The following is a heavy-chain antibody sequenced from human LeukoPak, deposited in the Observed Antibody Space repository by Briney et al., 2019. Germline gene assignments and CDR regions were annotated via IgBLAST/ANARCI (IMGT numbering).Heavy chain of an antibody. D-gene: IGHD6-19*01. CDR3: ARELYSSGWYSSPGNAFDI. V-gene: IGHV3-11*04. CDR2: ISSGGSTI. Sequence: GGSLRLSCAASGFTFSDYYMTWIRQAPGKGLEWVSYISSGGSTIDYADSVKGRFTISRDNTKNSLYLQMNSLRAEDTAVYYCARELYSSGWYSSPGNAFDIWGQGTMVTVSS. J-gene: IGHJ3*02. CDR1: GFTFSDYY.